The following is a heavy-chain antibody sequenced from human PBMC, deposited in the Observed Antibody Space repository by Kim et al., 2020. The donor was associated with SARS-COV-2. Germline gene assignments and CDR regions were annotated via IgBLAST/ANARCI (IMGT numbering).Heavy chain of an antibody. V-gene: IGHV1-58*01. CDR2: IVVGSGNT. Sequence: SVKVSCKASGFTFTSSAVQWVRQARGQRLEWIGWIVVGSGNTNYARKFQERVTITRDMSTSTAYMELSSLRSEDTAVYYCAAAQVVGENWFDPWGQGTLVTVSS. CDR1: GFTFTSSA. CDR3: AAAQVVGENWFDP. D-gene: IGHD3-10*01. J-gene: IGHJ5*02.